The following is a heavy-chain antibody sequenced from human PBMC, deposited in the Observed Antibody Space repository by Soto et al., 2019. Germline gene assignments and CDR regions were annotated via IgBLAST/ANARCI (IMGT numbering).Heavy chain of an antibody. CDR3: ARENSYGDYYYYGMDV. Sequence: GGSLRLSCAASGFTFSSYSMYWVRQAPGKGLEWVSYISSSSSTIYYADSVKGRFTISRDNAKNSLYLQMNSLRDEDTAVYYCARENSYGDYYYYGMDVWGQGTTVTVSS. J-gene: IGHJ6*02. CDR1: GFTFSSYS. V-gene: IGHV3-48*02. CDR2: ISSSSSTI. D-gene: IGHD5-18*01.